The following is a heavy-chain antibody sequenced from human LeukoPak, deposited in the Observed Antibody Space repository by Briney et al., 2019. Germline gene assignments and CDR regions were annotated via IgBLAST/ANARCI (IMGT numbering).Heavy chain of an antibody. Sequence: ASVKVSCKVSGYTLTELSMHWVRQAPGKGLEWMGGFDPEDGETIYAQKFQGRVTMTEDTSTDTAYMELSSLRSDDTAVYYCACPGSGSEKGFFDYWGQGTLVTVSS. J-gene: IGHJ4*02. CDR2: FDPEDGET. CDR3: ACPGSGSEKGFFDY. D-gene: IGHD3-10*01. CDR1: GYTLTELS. V-gene: IGHV1-24*01.